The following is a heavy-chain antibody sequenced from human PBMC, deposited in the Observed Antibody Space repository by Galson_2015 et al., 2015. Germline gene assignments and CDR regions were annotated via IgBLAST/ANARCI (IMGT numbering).Heavy chain of an antibody. CDR1: GFTLSDYY. J-gene: IGHJ5*02. Sequence: SLRLSCAGSGFTLSDYYISWIRQAPGKGLEWVSFISPESRFTNFAGSVKGRFTISRDNAKNSVYLQMKSLRVDDTAVYFCARERLGTLDPWGQGTLVTVSP. CDR2: ISPESRFT. D-gene: IGHD1-1*01. V-gene: IGHV3-11*05. CDR3: ARERLGTLDP.